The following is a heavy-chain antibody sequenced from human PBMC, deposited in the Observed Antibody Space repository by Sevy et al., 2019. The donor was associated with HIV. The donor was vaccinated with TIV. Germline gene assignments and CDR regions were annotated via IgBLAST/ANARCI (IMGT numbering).Heavy chain of an antibody. D-gene: IGHD2-2*02. CDR1: GFTFSSYE. J-gene: IGHJ6*02. CDR3: TRLPEGYCSSTSCYRASDYYYGMDV. CDR2: ISSSGTTI. V-gene: IGHV3-48*03. Sequence: GGSLRLSCAASGFTFSSYEMSWVRQAPGKGLQWVSYISSSGTTIYYVDSVKGRFTISRDDSKNTAYLQMNSLKTEDTAVYYCTRLPEGYCSSTSCYRASDYYYGMDVWGQGTTVTVSS.